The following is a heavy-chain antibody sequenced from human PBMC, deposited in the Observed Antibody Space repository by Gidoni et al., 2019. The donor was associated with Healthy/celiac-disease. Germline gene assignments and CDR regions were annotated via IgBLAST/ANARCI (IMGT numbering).Heavy chain of an antibody. V-gene: IGHV4-61*01. CDR1: GGSVSSGSYY. Sequence: QVPLQASGPGLVTPSETLSLPCTVSGGSVSSGSYYWSWIRQPPGKGLEWIGYIYYSGSTNYNPSLKSRVTISVDTSKNQFSLKLSSVTAADTAVYYCARDYRKYSSSFKDGMDVWGQGTTVTVSS. CDR2: IYYSGST. D-gene: IGHD6-13*01. J-gene: IGHJ6*02. CDR3: ARDYRKYSSSFKDGMDV.